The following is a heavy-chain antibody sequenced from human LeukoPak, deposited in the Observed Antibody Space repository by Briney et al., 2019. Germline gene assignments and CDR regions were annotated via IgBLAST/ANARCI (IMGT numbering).Heavy chain of an antibody. CDR1: GFTFSTSA. D-gene: IGHD3-3*01. J-gene: IGHJ4*02. CDR3: AKLGRFLEHDY. CDR2: INNVRSHI. V-gene: IGHV3-21*04. Sequence: GGSLRLSCAASGFTFSTSAMNWVRQAPGKGLEWVSSINNVRSHIYYADSVRGRFTISRDNANNVLYLQMNSLRAEDTAVYYCAKLGRFLEHDYWGQGTLVTVSS.